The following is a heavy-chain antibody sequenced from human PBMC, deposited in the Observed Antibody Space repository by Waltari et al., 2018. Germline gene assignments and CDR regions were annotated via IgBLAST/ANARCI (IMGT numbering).Heavy chain of an antibody. CDR3: ARIPHPDLLRWLNYFDY. CDR2: ISGSGGST. V-gene: IGHV3-23*04. Sequence: EVQLVESGGGLVQPGWSLRLSCAASGFPFSSYAMRWFRQAPGKGLEWVSAISGSGGSTYYADSVKGRFTISRDNAKNSLYLQMNSLRAEDTAVYYCARIPHPDLLRWLNYFDYWGQGTLVTVSS. J-gene: IGHJ4*02. D-gene: IGHD6-19*01. CDR1: GFPFSSYA.